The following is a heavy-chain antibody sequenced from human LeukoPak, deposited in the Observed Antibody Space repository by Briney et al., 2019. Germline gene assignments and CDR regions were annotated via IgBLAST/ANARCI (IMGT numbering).Heavy chain of an antibody. CDR1: GFIFSNCS. CDR3: ARGTGIAAAGGYFDY. CDR2: ISFDNNNQ. D-gene: IGHD6-13*01. J-gene: IGHJ4*02. Sequence: AGGSLRLSCAASGFIFSNCSMHWVRQAPGKGLEWVSVISFDNNNQYYVDSVKGRFTISRDNSKNTLYLQMNSLRAEDTAVYYCARGTGIAAAGGYFDYWGQGTLVTVSS. V-gene: IGHV3-30-3*01.